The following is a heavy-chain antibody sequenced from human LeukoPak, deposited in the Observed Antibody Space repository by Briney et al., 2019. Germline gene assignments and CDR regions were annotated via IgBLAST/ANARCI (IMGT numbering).Heavy chain of an antibody. CDR3: AKGVQLGGYYFDY. D-gene: IGHD1-1*01. Sequence: GGSLRLSCAASGFTFSNYAMNWVRQAPGKGLEWVSGISGSGGSTYYADSVKGRFTISRDNPKSTLYLQMDSLRAEDTAIYYCAKGVQLGGYYFDYWGQGTLVTVSS. V-gene: IGHV3-23*01. J-gene: IGHJ4*02. CDR1: GFTFSNYA. CDR2: ISGSGGST.